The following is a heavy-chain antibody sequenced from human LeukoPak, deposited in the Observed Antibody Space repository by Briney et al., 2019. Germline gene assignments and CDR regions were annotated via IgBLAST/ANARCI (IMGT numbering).Heavy chain of an antibody. CDR1: GFTFSSYA. CDR2: ISGSGGSA. D-gene: IGHD3-10*01. V-gene: IGHV3-23*01. CDR3: AKDTRSSGPRGYFDY. J-gene: IGHJ4*02. Sequence: GGSLRLSCAASGFTFSSYAMNWVRQAPGKGLEWVSAISGSGGSAYYAGSVKGRFTLSRDNSKNTLYLQINSLRDEDTAVYYCAKDTRSSGPRGYFDYWGQGTLVTVSS.